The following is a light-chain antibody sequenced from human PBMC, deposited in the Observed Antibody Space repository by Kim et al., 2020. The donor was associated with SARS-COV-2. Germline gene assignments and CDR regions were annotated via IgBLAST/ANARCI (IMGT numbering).Light chain of an antibody. J-gene: IGKJ4*01. CDR3: QQYNNWPAGS. V-gene: IGKV3-15*01. CDR2: GAS. CDR1: QSVSSN. Sequence: SPGDRATLSRRASQSVSSNLALYQQKPGQAPRLLIYGASTRATGIPARFGGSGSGTEFTLTISSLQSEDLAFYHCQQYNNWPAGSFGGGTKVDIK.